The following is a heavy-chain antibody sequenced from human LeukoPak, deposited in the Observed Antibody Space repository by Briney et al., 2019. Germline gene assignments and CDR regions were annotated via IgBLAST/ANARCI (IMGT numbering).Heavy chain of an antibody. Sequence: SETLSLTCTVSGGSLSSYYWSWIRQPPGKGLEWIGYIYYSGSTNYNPSLKSRVTISVDTSKNQFSLKLSSVTAADTAVYYCASADSSGHVGYWGQGTLVTASS. V-gene: IGHV4-59*01. CDR1: GGSLSSYY. J-gene: IGHJ4*02. D-gene: IGHD3-22*01. CDR3: ASADSSGHVGY. CDR2: IYYSGST.